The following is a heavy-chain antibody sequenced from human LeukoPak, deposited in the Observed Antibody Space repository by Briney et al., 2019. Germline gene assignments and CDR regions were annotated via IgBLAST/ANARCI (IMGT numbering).Heavy chain of an antibody. V-gene: IGHV1-69*05. CDR3: ARDHYYDSSGYFDY. J-gene: IGHJ4*02. Sequence: SVKVSCKASGGTFSSYAISWVRQAPGQGLEWMGRIIPIFGTANYAQKFQGRVTIATDESTNTAYMELSSLRSEDTAVYYCARDHYYDSSGYFDYWGQGTLVTVSS. D-gene: IGHD3-22*01. CDR2: IIPIFGTA. CDR1: GGTFSSYA.